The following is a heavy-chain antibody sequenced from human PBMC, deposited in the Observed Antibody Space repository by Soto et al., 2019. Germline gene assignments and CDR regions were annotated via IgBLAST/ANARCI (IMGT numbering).Heavy chain of an antibody. CDR1: GGTFSSYA. V-gene: IGHV1-69*13. D-gene: IGHD3-22*01. CDR3: ARNYYDSSGYYFFFDY. J-gene: IGHJ4*02. CDR2: IIPIFGTA. Sequence: SVKVSCKASGGTFSSYAISWVRQAPGQGLEWMGGIIPIFGTANYAQKFQGRVTITADESTSTAYMKLSSLRSEDTAVYYCARNYYDSSGYYFFFDYWGQGTLVTVSS.